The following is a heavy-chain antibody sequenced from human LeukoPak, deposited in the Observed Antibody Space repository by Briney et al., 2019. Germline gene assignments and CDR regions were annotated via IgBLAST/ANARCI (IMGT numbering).Heavy chain of an antibody. CDR2: ISGSGSIT. Sequence: GGSLRLSCAASGFTFSSYAMSWVRQAPGKGLEWVSTISGSGSITYYADSVKGRFTISRDNSKNTLYLQMNSLRAEDTAIYYCAKRRADYYGSGRGLNYFDYWGQGTLVTVSS. V-gene: IGHV3-23*01. CDR3: AKRRADYYGSGRGLNYFDY. D-gene: IGHD3-10*01. J-gene: IGHJ4*02. CDR1: GFTFSSYA.